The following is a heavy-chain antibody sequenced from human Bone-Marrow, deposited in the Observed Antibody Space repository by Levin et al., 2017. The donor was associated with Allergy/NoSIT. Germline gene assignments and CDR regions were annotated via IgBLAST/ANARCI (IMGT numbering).Heavy chain of an antibody. CDR2: IYYSGST. CDR1: GDSLRGSS. CDR3: AREKGSPDWYLDL. Sequence: GSLRLSCNVSGDSLRGSSWSWLRQPPGGGLEWIGYIYYSGSTYYNPSLKTRISISIDASKNQFSLNLRSVTAADTAFYYCAREKGSPDWYLDLWGCGTLITVSS. J-gene: IGHJ2*01. V-gene: IGHV4-59*01.